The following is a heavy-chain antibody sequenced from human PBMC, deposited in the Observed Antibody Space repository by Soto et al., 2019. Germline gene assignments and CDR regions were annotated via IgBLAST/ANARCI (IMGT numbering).Heavy chain of an antibody. CDR3: VLGIPDQYPELWWELPTFDY. CDR1: GFTFSSYG. Sequence: GGSLRLSCAASGFTFSSYGMHWVRQAPGKGLEWVAVISYDGSNKYYADSVKGRFTISRDNSKNTLYLQMNSLRAEDTAVYYCVLGIPDQYPELWWELPTFDYWGQGTLVTVSS. CDR2: ISYDGSNK. D-gene: IGHD1-26*01. J-gene: IGHJ4*02. V-gene: IGHV3-30*03.